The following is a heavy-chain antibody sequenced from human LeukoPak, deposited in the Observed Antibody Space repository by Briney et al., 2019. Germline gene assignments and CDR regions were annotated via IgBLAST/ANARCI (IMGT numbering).Heavy chain of an antibody. Sequence: PGGSLRLSCAASGFIFSSSVMSWVRQAPGKELEWVSAINSRSGTTYAESVKGRFTISRDNSKNTLYLQMNTLRAEDTAIYYCAKGSAGAGSYRPFDYWGQGTLVTVSS. D-gene: IGHD3-10*01. CDR3: AKGSAGAGSYRPFDY. V-gene: IGHV3-23*01. CDR2: INSRSGTT. J-gene: IGHJ4*02. CDR1: GFIFSSSV.